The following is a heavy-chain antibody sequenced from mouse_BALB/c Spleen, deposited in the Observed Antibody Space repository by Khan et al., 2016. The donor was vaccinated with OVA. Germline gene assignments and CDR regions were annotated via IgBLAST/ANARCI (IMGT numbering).Heavy chain of an antibody. CDR3: AKNYRYDVYFAY. D-gene: IGHD2-14*01. CDR1: GYTFTSYV. Sequence: VQLKQSGPELVKPGASVKMSCKASGYTFTSYVMHWLRQKPGQGLEWIGYISPFNDDTKYNEKFKGQATLTSDKASSAAYMELSSLPYEDSAVFYCAKNYRYDVYFAYWGQGTTLTVSS. J-gene: IGHJ2*01. V-gene: IGHV1S136*01. CDR2: ISPFNDDT.